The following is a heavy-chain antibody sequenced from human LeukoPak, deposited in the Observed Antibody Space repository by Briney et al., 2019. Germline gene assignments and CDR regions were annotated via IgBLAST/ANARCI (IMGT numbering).Heavy chain of an antibody. CDR3: ARVPSSREELLFDY. Sequence: ASVKVSCKASGYTFTSYGIGWVRQAPGQGLEWMGWISAYNGNTNYAQKLQGRVTMTTDTSTSTAYMELRSLRSDDTAVYYCARVPSSREELLFDYWGQGTLVTVSS. J-gene: IGHJ4*02. CDR1: GYTFTSYG. CDR2: ISAYNGNT. D-gene: IGHD1-26*01. V-gene: IGHV1-18*01.